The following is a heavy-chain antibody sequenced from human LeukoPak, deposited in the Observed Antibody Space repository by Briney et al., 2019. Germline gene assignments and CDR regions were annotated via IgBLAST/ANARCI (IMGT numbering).Heavy chain of an antibody. D-gene: IGHD4-23*01. CDR2: ISGGGGST. Sequence: GGSLRLSCAASGLTFTNYAMTWVRQAPGQGLEWISGISGGGGSTYYADSVKGRFTISRDNSKNTLDLQMSSLRAEDTAVYYCAKGRDYGGDACFDYWGQGTLVTVSS. V-gene: IGHV3-23*01. J-gene: IGHJ4*02. CDR1: GLTFTNYA. CDR3: AKGRDYGGDACFDY.